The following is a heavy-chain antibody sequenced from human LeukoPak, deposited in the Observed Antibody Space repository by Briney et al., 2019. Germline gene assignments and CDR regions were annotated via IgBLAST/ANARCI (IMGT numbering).Heavy chain of an antibody. CDR3: ARLELEQRSWFDP. D-gene: IGHD1/OR15-1a*01. CDR1: GYTFTSYR. Sequence: EASVKVSCKASGYTFTSYRITWVRQAPGQGLEWMGWISAYSGNTNYTQKFQGRLTMTTDTSTTTAYMELRSLRSDDTAVYYCARLELEQRSWFDPWGQGTLVTVSS. V-gene: IGHV1-18*01. CDR2: ISAYSGNT. J-gene: IGHJ5*02.